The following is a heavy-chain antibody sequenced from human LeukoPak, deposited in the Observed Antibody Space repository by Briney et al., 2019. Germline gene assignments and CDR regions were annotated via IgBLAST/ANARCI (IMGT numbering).Heavy chain of an antibody. V-gene: IGHV3-72*01. CDR1: GFTLSDHY. J-gene: IGHJ2*01. Sequence: PGRSLRLSCAASGFTLSDHYMDWVRQAPGEGLEWVGRSRNKANGYTTEYAASVKGRFTISSDDSRNSLFLQMNSLITEDTAVYYCVRPSTGAFRYIDVWGRGTLVTVSS. CDR3: VRPSTGAFRYIDV. D-gene: IGHD7-27*01. CDR2: SRNKANGYTT.